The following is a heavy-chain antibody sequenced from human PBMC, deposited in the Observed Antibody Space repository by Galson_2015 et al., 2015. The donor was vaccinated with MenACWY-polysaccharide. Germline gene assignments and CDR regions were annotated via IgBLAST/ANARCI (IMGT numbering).Heavy chain of an antibody. CDR3: ARDSGVGAYYFDY. J-gene: IGHJ4*02. CDR2: ISSSSSYI. D-gene: IGHD1-26*01. V-gene: IGHV3-21*01. Sequence: SLRLSCAASGFTFSSYSMNWVRQAPGKGLEWVSSISSSSSYIYYADSVKGRFTTSRDNAKNSLYLQMNSLRAEDTAVYYCARDSGVGAYYFDYWGQGTLVTVSS. CDR1: GFTFSSYS.